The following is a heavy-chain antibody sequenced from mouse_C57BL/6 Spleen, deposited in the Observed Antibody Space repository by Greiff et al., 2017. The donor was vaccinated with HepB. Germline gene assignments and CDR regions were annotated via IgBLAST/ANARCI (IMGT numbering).Heavy chain of an antibody. D-gene: IGHD1-1*01. V-gene: IGHV1-55*01. Sequence: QVQLQQSGAELVKPGASVKMSCTASGFTFTSYWITWVKQRPGQGLEWIGYIYPGSGSTNYNEKFKSKATLTVDTSSTTAYMQLSSLTSEDSAVYYCAIYGGFRQAWFADWGTGTLVTVAA. CDR1: GFTFTSYW. CDR3: AIYGGFRQAWFAD. J-gene: IGHJ3*01. CDR2: IYPGSGST.